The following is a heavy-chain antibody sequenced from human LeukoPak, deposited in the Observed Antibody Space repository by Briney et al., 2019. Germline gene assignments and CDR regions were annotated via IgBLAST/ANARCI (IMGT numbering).Heavy chain of an antibody. D-gene: IGHD5-24*01. J-gene: IGHJ4*02. CDR1: GYTFKNYN. Sequence: ASVKVSCKASGYTFKNYNINWVRQATGQGLEWMGWMNPNSGNTGFAQKFQDRVSMTRDTSINTAYMELTSLRSGDTAVYYCARATPGGLHGYSFDYWGQGTVVTVYS. CDR3: ARATPGGLHGYSFDY. CDR2: MNPNSGNT. V-gene: IGHV1-8*02.